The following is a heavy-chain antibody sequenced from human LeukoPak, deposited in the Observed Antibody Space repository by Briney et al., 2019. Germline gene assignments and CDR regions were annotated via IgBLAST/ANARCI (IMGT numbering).Heavy chain of an antibody. J-gene: IGHJ5*02. CDR1: GFTFSSYS. V-gene: IGHV3-21*01. D-gene: IGHD6-19*01. CDR3: ARGVGAVAGTEYWFDP. Sequence: GGSLRLSCAASGFTFSSYSMNWVRQAPGKGLEWVSSISSSSSYIYYADSVKGRFTISRDNAKNSLYLQMNSLRAEDTAVYYCARGVGAVAGTEYWFDPWGQGTLVTVSS. CDR2: ISSSSSYI.